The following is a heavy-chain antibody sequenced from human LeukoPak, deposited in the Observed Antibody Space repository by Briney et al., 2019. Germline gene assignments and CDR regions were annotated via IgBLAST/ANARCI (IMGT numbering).Heavy chain of an antibody. CDR2: LTSPSSYI. CDR3: ARDSPRDMTTVTHIDY. J-gene: IGHJ4*02. CDR1: GFTFHKHK. D-gene: IGHD4-17*01. V-gene: IGHV3-21*01. Sequence: PGGSLGLSCAAPGFTFHKHKIKWVRQAPRKGLEWVSTLTSPSSYIHYADSVKGRFTISRDNANNSLYLQMNSLRAEDTAVYYCARDSPRDMTTVTHIDYWGRGTPVTVSS.